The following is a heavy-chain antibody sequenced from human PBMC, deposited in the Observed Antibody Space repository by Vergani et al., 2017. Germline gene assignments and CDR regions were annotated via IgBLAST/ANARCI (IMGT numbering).Heavy chain of an antibody. CDR2: ISWNSGAV. J-gene: IGHJ5*02. CDR1: GITFWKFG. D-gene: IGHD3-10*01. Sequence: EVDLVESGGGLAQPGGSLRLSCEASGITFWKFGMHWVRQGPGKGLEWVSGISWNSGAVDYADSVRGRFTISRDNANNLVYLQMSSVRADDTAVYYCARDYGSGPPQSRRLLYDIGWFDPWGQGTLVTVSS. CDR3: ARDYGSGPPQSRRLLYDIGWFDP. V-gene: IGHV3-9*01.